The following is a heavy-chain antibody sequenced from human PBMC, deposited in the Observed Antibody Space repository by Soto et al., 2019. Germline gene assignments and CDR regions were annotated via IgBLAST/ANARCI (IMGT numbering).Heavy chain of an antibody. CDR2: LSGRGTS. V-gene: IGHV3-53*01. D-gene: IGHD5-12*01. Sequence: ASETLSLTCTVSGDSVNSGGYYMSWVRQAPGKGLEWVSTLSGRGTSHYADSVTGRFSVSRDNSKNTLYLKMNGLRVDDTAIYYGAGDYASGAYDFRGQGPKVTVSS. J-gene: IGHJ4*02. CDR1: GDSVNSGGYY. CDR3: AGDYASGAYDF.